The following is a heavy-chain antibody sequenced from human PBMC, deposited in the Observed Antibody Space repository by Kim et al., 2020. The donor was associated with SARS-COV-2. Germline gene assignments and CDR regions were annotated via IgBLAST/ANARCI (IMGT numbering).Heavy chain of an antibody. V-gene: IGHV3-9*02. CDR2: ISWNSGYI. CDR3: VKDIGCSTSCYLNYYGMDV. J-gene: IGHJ6*02. CDR1: GFTSDDYA. D-gene: IGHD2-2*01. Sequence: GGSLRLSCAASGFTSDDYAMHWVRQAPGKGLEWVSGISWNSGYIGYADSVKGRFTISRDNAKNSLYLQMNSLRAGDTALYYCVKDIGCSTSCYLNYYGMDVWGQGTTVTVSS.